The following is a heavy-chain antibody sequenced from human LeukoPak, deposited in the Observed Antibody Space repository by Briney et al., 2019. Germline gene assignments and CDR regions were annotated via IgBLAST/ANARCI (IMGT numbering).Heavy chain of an antibody. CDR1: GFTFSSYG. V-gene: IGHV3-23*01. Sequence: GGSLRLSCAASGFTFSSYGMSWVRQAPGKGLEWVSAISGSGGSTYYADSVKGRFTISRDISKNTLHLQMSSLTAEDTATYYCAQATGTLRYWGQGTLVTLPS. D-gene: IGHD1-1*01. CDR2: ISGSGGST. CDR3: AQATGTLRY. J-gene: IGHJ4*02.